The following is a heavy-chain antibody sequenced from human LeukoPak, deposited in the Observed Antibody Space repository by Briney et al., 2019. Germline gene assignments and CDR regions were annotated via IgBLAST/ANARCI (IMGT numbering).Heavy chain of an antibody. CDR1: SGSLSGHY. CDR3: AREFFYDYSGYYYRYSFYGMDV. J-gene: IGHJ6*02. V-gene: IGHV4-34*01. D-gene: IGHD3-22*01. CDR2: INHSGST. Sequence: SETLSLTCTVYSGSLSGHYWSWIRQPPGKGLEWIGEINHSGSTHYIPSLKSRITISVDTSKSQFSLKLSSVTAADTAVYYCAREFFYDYSGYYYRYSFYGMDVWGQGTTVTVSS.